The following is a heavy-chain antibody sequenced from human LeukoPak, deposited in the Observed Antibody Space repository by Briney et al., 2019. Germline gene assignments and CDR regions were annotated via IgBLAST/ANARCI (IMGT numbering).Heavy chain of an antibody. CDR3: ARGLYYDFWSGYYYGRTNNWFDP. CDR2: MNPNSGNT. V-gene: IGHV1-8*01. CDR1: GYTFTSYD. Sequence: GASVKVSCKASGYTFTSYDINWVRQATGQGLEWMGWMNPNSGNTGYAQKFQGRVTMTRNTSISTAYMELSSLRSEDTAVYYCARGLYYDFWSGYYYGRTNNWFDPWGQGTLVTVSS. J-gene: IGHJ5*02. D-gene: IGHD3-3*01.